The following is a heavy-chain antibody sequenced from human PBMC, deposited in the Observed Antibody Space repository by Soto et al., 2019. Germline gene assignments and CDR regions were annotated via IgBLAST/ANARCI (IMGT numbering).Heavy chain of an antibody. D-gene: IGHD3-16*02. CDR1: GFIFSSYG. CDR2: ISYDGSNK. Sequence: ESGGGVVQPGRSLRVSCAASGFIFSSYGMHWVRQAPGKGLEWVAAISYDGSNKYYADSVKGRFTISRDNSKNTLYLQMNSLRAEDTAVFYCARDRITFGGIIVILPDYWGRGTLVTVSS. CDR3: ARDRITFGGIIVILPDY. V-gene: IGHV3-33*01. J-gene: IGHJ4*02.